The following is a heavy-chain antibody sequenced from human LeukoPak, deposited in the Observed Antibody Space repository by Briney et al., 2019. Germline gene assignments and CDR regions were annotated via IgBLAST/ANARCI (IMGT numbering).Heavy chain of an antibody. V-gene: IGHV3-48*04. CDR2: ISTSASVT. J-gene: IGHJ4*02. Sequence: PGGSLRLSCAASGFTFSTYNMDWVRQAPGKGLEWVSFISTSASVTQYADSVKGRFTIFRDNAKNSLYLQMNSLRAEDTAVYYCARELGVTTPHYFDYWGQGTLVTVSS. D-gene: IGHD4-17*01. CDR1: GFTFSTYN. CDR3: ARELGVTTPHYFDY.